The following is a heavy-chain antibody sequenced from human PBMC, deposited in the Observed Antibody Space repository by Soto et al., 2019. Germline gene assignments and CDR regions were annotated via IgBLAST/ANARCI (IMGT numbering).Heavy chain of an antibody. D-gene: IGHD3-22*01. CDR3: AADPLNYYDSSGYYLGYYYYGMDV. Sequence: ASVKVSCKASGFTFTSSAMQWVRQARGQRLEWIGWIVVGSGNTNYAQKFQERVTITRDMSTSTAYMELSSLRSEDTAVYYCAADPLNYYDSSGYYLGYYYYGMDVWGQGTTVTVSS. J-gene: IGHJ6*02. CDR2: IVVGSGNT. V-gene: IGHV1-58*02. CDR1: GFTFTSSA.